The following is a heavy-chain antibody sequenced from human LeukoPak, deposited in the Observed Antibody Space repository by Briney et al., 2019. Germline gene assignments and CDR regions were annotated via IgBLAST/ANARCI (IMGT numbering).Heavy chain of an antibody. Sequence: GESLEISCKGSGYSFTSYWIGWVRQMPGKGLEWMGIIHPGDSDTRYSPSFQGQVTISADKSISTAYLQWSSLKASDTAMYYCARQGYGDYAYFDYWGQGTLVTVSS. CDR1: GYSFTSYW. D-gene: IGHD4-17*01. V-gene: IGHV5-51*01. J-gene: IGHJ4*02. CDR2: IHPGDSDT. CDR3: ARQGYGDYAYFDY.